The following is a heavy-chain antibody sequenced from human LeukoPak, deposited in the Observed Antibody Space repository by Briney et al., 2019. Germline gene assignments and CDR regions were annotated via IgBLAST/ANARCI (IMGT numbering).Heavy chain of an antibody. CDR1: GFTFSSYG. V-gene: IGHV3-30*02. CDR2: IRYDGGNK. J-gene: IGHJ5*02. CDR3: AKVNPPGNWFDP. D-gene: IGHD7-27*01. Sequence: GGSLRLSCAASGFTFSSYGMHWVRQAPGKGLEWVAFIRYDGGNKYYADSVKGRFTISRDNSKNTLYLQMNSLRAEDTAVYYCAKVNPPGNWFDPWGQGTLVTVSS.